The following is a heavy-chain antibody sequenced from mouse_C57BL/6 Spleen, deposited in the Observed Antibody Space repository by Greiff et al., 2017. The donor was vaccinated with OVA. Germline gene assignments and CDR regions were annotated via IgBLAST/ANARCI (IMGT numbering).Heavy chain of an antibody. CDR2: IYPGSGNT. CDR1: GYSFTSYY. Sequence: QVQLKQSGPELVKPGASVKISCKASGYSFTSYYIHWVKQRPGQGLEWIGWIYPGSGNTKYNEKFKGKATLTADTSSSTAYMQLSSLTSEDSAVYYCAREGNYWDYYAMDYWGQGTSVTVSS. CDR3: AREGNYWDYYAMDY. D-gene: IGHD2-1*01. J-gene: IGHJ4*01. V-gene: IGHV1-66*01.